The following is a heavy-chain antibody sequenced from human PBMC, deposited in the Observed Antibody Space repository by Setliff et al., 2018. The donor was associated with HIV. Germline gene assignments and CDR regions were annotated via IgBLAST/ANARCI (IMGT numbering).Heavy chain of an antibody. CDR2: INTNTGNP. Sequence: ASVKVSCKASGYTFTDYAMNWVRQAPGQGLEWMGWINTNTGNPTYAQGFTGRFVFSLDTSVSTTYLQISSLKAEDTAIYYCAKEYHSAATGARLANYFDYWGQGTLVTVSS. V-gene: IGHV7-4-1*02. J-gene: IGHJ4*02. CDR3: AKEYHSAATGARLANYFDY. CDR1: GYTFTDYA. D-gene: IGHD6-13*01.